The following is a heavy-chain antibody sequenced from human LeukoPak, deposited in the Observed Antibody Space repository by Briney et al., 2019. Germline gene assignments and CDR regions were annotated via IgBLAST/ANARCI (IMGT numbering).Heavy chain of an antibody. J-gene: IGHJ4*02. CDR2: IKEDGSEK. Sequence: GGSLRLSCEATGFTFSFYWMSWVRQAPGKGLEWVANIKEDGSEKNYIDSVKGRFTISRDNAKNSLYLQMTSLRAEDTALYYCARDTHLSYAAGFDCWGQGTLVTVSS. D-gene: IGHD3-10*01. CDR3: ARDTHLSYAAGFDC. CDR1: GFTFSFYW. V-gene: IGHV3-7*01.